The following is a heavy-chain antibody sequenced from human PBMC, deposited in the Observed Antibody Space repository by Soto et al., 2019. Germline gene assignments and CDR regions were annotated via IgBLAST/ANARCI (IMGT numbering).Heavy chain of an antibody. D-gene: IGHD3-16*01. V-gene: IGHV1-58*01. CDR3: AAPGEAYYYYGMDV. J-gene: IGHJ6*02. Sequence: GASVKVSCKASGFTFTSSAVQWVRQARGQRLEWIGWIVVGSGNTNYAQKFQERVTITRDMSTSTAYMELSSLRSEDTAVYYCAAPGEAYYYYGMDVWGQGTTVTVSS. CDR2: IVVGSGNT. CDR1: GFTFTSSA.